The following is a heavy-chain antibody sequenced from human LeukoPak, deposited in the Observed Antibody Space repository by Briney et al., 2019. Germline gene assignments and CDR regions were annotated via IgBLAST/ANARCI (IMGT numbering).Heavy chain of an antibody. Sequence: PGGSLRLSCAAFGFTVSSNQMSWVRQAPGKGLEWVANIKQDGSEKYYVDSVKGRFTISRDNAKNSLYLQMNSLRAEDTAVYYCARDGGYYGMDVWGQGTTVTVSS. V-gene: IGHV3-7*01. CDR2: IKQDGSEK. CDR3: ARDGGYYGMDV. CDR1: GFTVSSNQ. J-gene: IGHJ6*02. D-gene: IGHD3-10*01.